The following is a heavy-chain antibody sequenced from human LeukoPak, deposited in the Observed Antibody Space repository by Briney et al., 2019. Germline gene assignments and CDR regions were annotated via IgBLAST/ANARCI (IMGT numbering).Heavy chain of an antibody. D-gene: IGHD2-2*02. CDR3: ARVWRLKLYQLLYTPTPFGAFDI. J-gene: IGHJ3*02. CDR2: INHSGST. CDR1: GGSFSGYY. Sequence: SETLSLTCAVYGGSFSGYYWSWIRQPPGKGLEWIGEINHSGSTNYNPSLKSRVTISVDTSKYQFSLKLSSVTAADTAVYYCARVWRLKLYQLLYTPTPFGAFDIWGQGTMVTVSS. V-gene: IGHV4-34*01.